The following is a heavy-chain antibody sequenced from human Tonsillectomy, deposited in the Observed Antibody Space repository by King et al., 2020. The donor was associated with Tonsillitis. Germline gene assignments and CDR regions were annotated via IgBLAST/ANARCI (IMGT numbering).Heavy chain of an antibody. CDR3: ARDPKNFSDSRFEYFQH. J-gene: IGHJ1*01. CDR1: GGSISTSSYY. CDR2: IYNTGSS. D-gene: IGHD3-22*01. V-gene: IGHV4-39*01. Sequence: QLQESGPGLVKPSETLSLTCTVSGGSISTSSYYWGWIRQPPGKGLEWIGRIYNTGSSYSNPSPKTRVTISVDTSKNEFSLKLSSVPAADTAVYYCARDPKNFSDSRFEYFQHWGQGTLVTVSS.